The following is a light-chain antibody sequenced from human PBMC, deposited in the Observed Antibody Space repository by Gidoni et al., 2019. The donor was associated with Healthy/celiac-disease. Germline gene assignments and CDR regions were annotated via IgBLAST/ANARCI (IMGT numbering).Light chain of an antibody. Sequence: DIVMTQYPDSLAVSLGERATINCKSSQSVLYSSNNKNYLAWYQQKPGQPPKLLIYWASTRESGVPDRFSGSGSGTDFTLTISSLQAEDVAVYYCKQYYSTPWTFXQXTKVEIK. CDR1: QSVLYSSNNKNY. CDR2: WAS. CDR3: KQYYSTPWT. J-gene: IGKJ1*01. V-gene: IGKV4-1*01.